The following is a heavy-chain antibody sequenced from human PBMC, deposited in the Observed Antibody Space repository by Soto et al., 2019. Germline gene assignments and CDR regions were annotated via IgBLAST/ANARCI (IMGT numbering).Heavy chain of an antibody. V-gene: IGHV5-51*01. CDR3: ARTAWFHRGGMDV. D-gene: IGHD3-10*01. CDR2: IYPGDSDT. CDR1: GYSFTSYW. J-gene: IGHJ6*02. Sequence: PGESLKISCXGSGYSFTSYWIGWVRQMPGKGLEWMGIIYPGDSDTRYSPSFQGQVTISADKSISTAYLQWSSLKASDTAMYYCARTAWFHRGGMDVWGQGTTVTVSS.